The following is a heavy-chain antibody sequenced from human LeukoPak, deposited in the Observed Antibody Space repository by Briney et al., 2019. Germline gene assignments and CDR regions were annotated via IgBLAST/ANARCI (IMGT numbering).Heavy chain of an antibody. J-gene: IGHJ3*02. CDR3: ARLPGSSGYSYGTDAFDI. CDR2: ISYDGSNK. Sequence: PGGSLRLSCAASGFTFSSYAMHWVRQAPGKGLEWVTVISYDGSNKYYADSVKGRFTISRDNSKNTLYLQMNSLRAEDTAVYYCARLPGSSGYSYGTDAFDIWGQGTMVTVSS. D-gene: IGHD5-18*01. CDR1: GFTFSSYA. V-gene: IGHV3-30-3*01.